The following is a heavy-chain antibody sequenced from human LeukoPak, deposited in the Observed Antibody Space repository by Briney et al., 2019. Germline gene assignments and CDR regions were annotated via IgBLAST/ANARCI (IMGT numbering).Heavy chain of an antibody. CDR3: VKGTSWINPYFYMDV. D-gene: IGHD2-2*01. J-gene: IGHJ6*03. V-gene: IGHV3-23*01. Sequence: GSLRLSCSASGFTFSSYAMNWVRQAPGKGLEWVSSLSTGGGTAFYADSVKGRFTISRDNSKSTLYLQMNSLRVEDTAVYYCVKGTSWINPYFYMDVWGKGTTVIVSS. CDR1: GFTFSSYA. CDR2: LSTGGGTA.